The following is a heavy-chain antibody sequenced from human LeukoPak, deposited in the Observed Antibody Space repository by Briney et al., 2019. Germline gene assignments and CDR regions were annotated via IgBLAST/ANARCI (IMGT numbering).Heavy chain of an antibody. CDR1: GGSFSGYY. J-gene: IGHJ6*02. V-gene: IGHV4-34*01. CDR3: AREADYYYGMDV. CDR2: INHSGST. D-gene: IGHD6-25*01. Sequence: SETLSLTCAVYGGSFSGYYWSWIRQPPGKGLEWIGEINHSGSTNYNPSLKSRVTISVDTSKNQFSLKLSSVTAADTAVYYCAREADYYYGMDVWGQGTTVTVSS.